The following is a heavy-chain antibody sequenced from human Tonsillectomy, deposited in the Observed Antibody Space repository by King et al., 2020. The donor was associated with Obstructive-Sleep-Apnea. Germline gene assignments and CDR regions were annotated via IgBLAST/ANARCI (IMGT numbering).Heavy chain of an antibody. D-gene: IGHD6-13*01. CDR2: ISGSGGRI. J-gene: IGHJ4*02. CDR3: AKHYMRFVLAAAGTADY. CDR1: GFTFSSYA. V-gene: IGHV3-23*04. Sequence: VQLVESGGGLVQPGGSLRLSCAASGFTFSSYAMSWVRQAPGKGLEWVSGISGSGGRIYYADSVKGRFTISRDNSKNTLYLQMNSLRAEDTAGYYCAKHYMRFVLAAAGTADYWGQGTLVTVSS.